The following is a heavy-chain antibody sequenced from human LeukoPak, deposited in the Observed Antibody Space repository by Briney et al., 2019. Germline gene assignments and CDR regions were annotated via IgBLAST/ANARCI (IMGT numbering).Heavy chain of an antibody. Sequence: ASVKVSCKASGYTFTGYYMHWVRQAPGQGLEWMGWINPNSGGTNYAQRFQGRVTMTRDTSISTAYMELSRLRSDDTAVYYCARSAVTDSTGYYYYYYMDVWGKGTTVTISS. CDR3: ARSAVTDSTGYYYYYYMDV. CDR1: GYTFTGYY. J-gene: IGHJ6*03. V-gene: IGHV1-2*02. CDR2: INPNSGGT. D-gene: IGHD4-17*01.